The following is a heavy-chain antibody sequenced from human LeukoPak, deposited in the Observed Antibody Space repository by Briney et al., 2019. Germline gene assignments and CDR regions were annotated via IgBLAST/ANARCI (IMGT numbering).Heavy chain of an antibody. CDR2: ISWDGGST. J-gene: IGHJ4*02. CDR1: GFTFDDYT. V-gene: IGHV3-43*01. Sequence: GGSLRLSCAASGFTFDDYTMHWVRQAPGKGLEWVSLISWDGGSTYYADSVKGRFTISRDNSKNSLYLQMNSLRTEDTALYYCAKGGQSVAVVAGDYWGQGTLVTVSS. D-gene: IGHD6-19*01. CDR3: AKGGQSVAVVAGDY.